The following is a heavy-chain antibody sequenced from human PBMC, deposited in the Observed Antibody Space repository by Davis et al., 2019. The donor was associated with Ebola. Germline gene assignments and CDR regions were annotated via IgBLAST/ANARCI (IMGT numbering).Heavy chain of an antibody. CDR2: INSDGSRT. Sequence: PGGSLRLSCAASGFTFSSYWMHWVRQAPGKGLVWVSRINSDGSRTDYADSVKGRFTVSRDNANNTLYLQMNSLRADDTAIYYCTRVLAADDDYWGQGTLVTVSS. J-gene: IGHJ4*02. D-gene: IGHD6-13*01. CDR3: TRVLAADDDY. CDR1: GFTFSSYW. V-gene: IGHV3-74*01.